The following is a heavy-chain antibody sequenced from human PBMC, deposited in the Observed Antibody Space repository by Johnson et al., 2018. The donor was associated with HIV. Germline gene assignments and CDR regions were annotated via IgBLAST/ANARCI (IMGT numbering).Heavy chain of an antibody. CDR2: IKSKTDGGTT. V-gene: IGHV3-15*01. D-gene: IGHD3-22*01. Sequence: VQLVESGGGLVQPGGSLRLSCAASGFTFSSYGMSWVRQAPGKGLEWVGRIKSKTDGGTTDYTAPVKGRFTISRDDSKNTLYLQMNSLKTEDTAVYYCTRAYYDSRVGGAFDIWGQGTMVTVSS. CDR1: GFTFSSYG. CDR3: TRAYYDSRVGGAFDI. J-gene: IGHJ3*02.